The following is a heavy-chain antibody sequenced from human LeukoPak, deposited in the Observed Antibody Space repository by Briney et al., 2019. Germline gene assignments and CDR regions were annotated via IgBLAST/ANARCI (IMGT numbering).Heavy chain of an antibody. CDR3: TRDLAAAAT. D-gene: IGHD6-13*01. Sequence: GGSLRLSCTVSGFTFSTYWMSWVRQAPGKGLEWVANINQDGKKRYYVDSVKGRFTISRDNAKNSLYLQVNSLTAEDTAVYYCTRDLAAAATWGQGTLVTVSS. J-gene: IGHJ5*02. CDR1: GFTFSTYW. V-gene: IGHV3-7*03. CDR2: INQDGKKR.